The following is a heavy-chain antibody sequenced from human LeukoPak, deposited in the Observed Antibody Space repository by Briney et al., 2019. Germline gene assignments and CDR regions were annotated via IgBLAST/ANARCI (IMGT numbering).Heavy chain of an antibody. CDR3: ARGRVSSSSWSSTYYYYFYIDV. V-gene: IGHV1-8*03. J-gene: IGHJ6*03. CDR1: GYTITSYD. Sequence: GASVKVSCKASGYTITSYDINWVRQATGQGLEWMGWMNPNMGNTGYAQKFQGRVTITRNTSISTAYMELSSLRSEDTAVYFCARGRVSSSSWSSTYYYYFYIDVWGKGTTVTVSS. D-gene: IGHD6-13*01. CDR2: MNPNMGNT.